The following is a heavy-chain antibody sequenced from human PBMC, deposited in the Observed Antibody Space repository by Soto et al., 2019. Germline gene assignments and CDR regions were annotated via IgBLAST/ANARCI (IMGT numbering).Heavy chain of an antibody. Sequence: GGSLRLSCAASGFTFSSYAMSWVRQAPGKGLEWVSYISSSSSTIYYADSVKGRFTISRDNAKNSLYLQMNSLRAEDTAVYYCASTSGSYYFTDAFDIWGQGTMVTVSS. CDR3: ASTSGSYYFTDAFDI. CDR2: ISSSSSTI. J-gene: IGHJ3*02. V-gene: IGHV3-48*04. D-gene: IGHD1-26*01. CDR1: GFTFSSYA.